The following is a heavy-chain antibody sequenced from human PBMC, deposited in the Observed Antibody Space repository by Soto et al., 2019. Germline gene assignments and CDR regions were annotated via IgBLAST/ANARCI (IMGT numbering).Heavy chain of an antibody. D-gene: IGHD5-12*01. V-gene: IGHV1-69*01. CDR3: ARDQSWGSGYVNGMDV. Sequence: QVQLVQSGAEVKKPGSSVKVSCKASGGTFSSYAISWVRQAPGQGLEWMGGIIPIFGTANYAQKFQGRVTITADESTSRAYMELSSLRSEDTAVYYCARDQSWGSGYVNGMDVWGQGTTVTVAS. J-gene: IGHJ6*02. CDR2: IIPIFGTA. CDR1: GGTFSSYA.